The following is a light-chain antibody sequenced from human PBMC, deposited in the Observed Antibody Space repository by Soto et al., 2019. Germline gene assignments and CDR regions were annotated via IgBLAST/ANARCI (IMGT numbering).Light chain of an antibody. J-gene: IGKJ2*01. V-gene: IGKV1-9*01. CDR3: QQRYRDAYT. CDR2: VAS. CDR1: QGISTY. Sequence: DIQLTQSPSFLSASVGDRVTITCRSSQGISTYLAWYQQTSGKAPKLLIYVASTLHSGVPSRFSGSGSGTDCTVTISSLQHEDRAIYYCQQRYRDAYTFGQGNTLEI.